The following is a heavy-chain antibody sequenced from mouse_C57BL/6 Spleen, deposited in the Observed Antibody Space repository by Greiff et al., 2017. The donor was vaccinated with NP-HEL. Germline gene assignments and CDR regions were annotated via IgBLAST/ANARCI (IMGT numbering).Heavy chain of an antibody. Sequence: VKLQQPGAELVRPGSSVKLSCKASGYTFTSYWMHWVKQRPIQGLEWIGNIDPSDSETHYNQQFKDKATLTVDKSSSTAYMQLSSLTSEDSAVYYCARNDGYYYAMDYWGQGTSVTVSS. V-gene: IGHV1-52*01. CDR2: IDPSDSET. CDR1: GYTFTSYW. D-gene: IGHD2-3*01. CDR3: ARNDGYYYAMDY. J-gene: IGHJ4*01.